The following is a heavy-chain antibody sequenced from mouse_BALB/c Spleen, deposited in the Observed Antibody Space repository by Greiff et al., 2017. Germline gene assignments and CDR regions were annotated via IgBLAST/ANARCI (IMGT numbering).Heavy chain of an antibody. D-gene: IGHD2-10*01. CDR2: ISSGSSTI. Sequence: DVMLVESGGGLVQPGGSRKLSCAASGFTFSSFGMHWVRQAPEKGLEWVAYISSGSSTIYYADTVKGRFTISRDNPKNTLFLQMTSLRSEDRAMYYWGREAYYGNYGDYRGQGTTLTVSS. CDR1: GFTFSSFG. J-gene: IGHJ2*01. CDR3: GREAYYGNYGDY. V-gene: IGHV5-17*02.